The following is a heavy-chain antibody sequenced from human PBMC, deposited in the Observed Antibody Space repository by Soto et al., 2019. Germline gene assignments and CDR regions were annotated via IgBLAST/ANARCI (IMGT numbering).Heavy chain of an antibody. CDR3: ARVVHYGSRSYLGY. CDR2: ISYDGSNK. V-gene: IGHV3-30-3*01. J-gene: IGHJ4*02. Sequence: QVQLVESGGGVVQPGRSLRLSCAASGFTFSSYAMHWVRQAPGKVLEWVEVISYDGSNKYYADYVKGRFTISRDNSKNTLYLQMNSLRAEDTSVYYFARVVHYGSRSYLGYWGQGTLVTVSS. D-gene: IGHD3-10*01. CDR1: GFTFSSYA.